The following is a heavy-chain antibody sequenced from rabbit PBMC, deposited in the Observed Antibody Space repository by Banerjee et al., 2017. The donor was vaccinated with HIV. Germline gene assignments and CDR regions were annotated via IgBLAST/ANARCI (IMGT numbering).Heavy chain of an antibody. V-gene: IGHV1S40*01. CDR3: ARDLNEAICWNFGW. CDR1: GFSFSSKAV. CDR2: INAVTGKA. J-gene: IGHJ3*01. Sequence: QSLEESGGGLVQPGGSLKVSCTASGFSFSSKAVMCWVRQAPGKGMEWISCINAVTGKAVDESSAKRRYTLANTSSTTVTLQMTSLTAADTATYFFARDLNEAICWNFGWWGQGTLVTVS. D-gene: IGHD4-1*01.